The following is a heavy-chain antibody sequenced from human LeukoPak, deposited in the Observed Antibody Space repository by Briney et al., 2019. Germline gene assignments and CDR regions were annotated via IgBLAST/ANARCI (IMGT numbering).Heavy chain of an antibody. Sequence: SETLSLTCTVSGGSISSYYWSWIRQPPGKGLEWIGYIYYSGSTNYNPSLKRRVTISVDTSKNQFCLKLSSVTAADRAVYYCARVFGDMVRGVPAAWFDPWGQGTLVTVSS. V-gene: IGHV4-59*12. CDR2: IYYSGST. J-gene: IGHJ5*02. CDR3: ARVFGDMVRGVPAAWFDP. D-gene: IGHD3-10*01. CDR1: GGSISSYY.